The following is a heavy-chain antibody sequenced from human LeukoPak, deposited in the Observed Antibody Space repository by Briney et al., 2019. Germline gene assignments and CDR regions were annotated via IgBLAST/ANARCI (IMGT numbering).Heavy chain of an antibody. D-gene: IGHD3-3*01. J-gene: IGHJ6*03. CDR2: IYYSGST. Sequence: SETLSLTCTVSGGSISSHYWSWIRQPPGKGLEWIGYIYYSGSTNYNPSLKSRVTISVDTSKNQFSLKLSSVTAADTAVYYCARVRAYYDFWSGLKYPSHESGYYYYMDVWGKGTTVTVSS. V-gene: IGHV4-59*11. CDR3: ARVRAYYDFWSGLKYPSHESGYYYYMDV. CDR1: GGSISSHY.